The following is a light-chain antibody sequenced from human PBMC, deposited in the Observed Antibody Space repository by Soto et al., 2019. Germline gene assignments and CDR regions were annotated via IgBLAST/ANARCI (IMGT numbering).Light chain of an antibody. Sequence: EILLTQSPGTLSLSPWERATLSCRASQSVSGNLAWYQQKPGQAPRLLIYGASTRATGTPARFGGSVSGTDYTLTISSLEPEDFAVYHCQQYGSSPLINFGQGTRLEIK. J-gene: IGKJ5*01. CDR1: QSVSGN. CDR3: QQYGSSPLIN. CDR2: GAS. V-gene: IGKV3-20*01.